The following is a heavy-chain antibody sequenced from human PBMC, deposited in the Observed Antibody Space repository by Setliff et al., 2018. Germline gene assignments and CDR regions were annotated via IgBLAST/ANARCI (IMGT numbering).Heavy chain of an antibody. Sequence: SETLSLTCTVSGGSISISGYYWGWIRQPPGKGLEWIGSTFYSGSTYYNPSLKSRVSISVDTSKNQLSLRLSSVTAADTAVYYCARHSNSWPVDYWGQGTLVTVSS. V-gene: IGHV4-39*01. D-gene: IGHD6-13*01. CDR2: TFYSGST. CDR3: ARHSNSWPVDY. J-gene: IGHJ4*02. CDR1: GGSISISGYY.